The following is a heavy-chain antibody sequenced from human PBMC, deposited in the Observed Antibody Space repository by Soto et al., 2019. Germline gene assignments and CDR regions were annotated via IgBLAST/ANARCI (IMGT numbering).Heavy chain of an antibody. D-gene: IGHD2-2*02. J-gene: IGHJ4*02. CDR1: GYSFTNYW. CDR3: ARVGGPYTAFDY. CDR2: IYPYDSDT. Sequence: PGESLKISCKGSGYSFTNYWIGWVRQMPGKGLEWMGIIYPYDSDTKYSPSFQGQVTVSADESISTAYLQWSSLQAPDTAIYFCARVGGPYTAFDYWGQGTLVTVSS. V-gene: IGHV5-51*01.